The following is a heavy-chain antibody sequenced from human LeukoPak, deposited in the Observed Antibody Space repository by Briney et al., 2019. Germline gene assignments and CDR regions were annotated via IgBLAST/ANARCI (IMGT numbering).Heavy chain of an antibody. V-gene: IGHV4-39*01. CDR3: ARGYITIFGVVINAFDY. D-gene: IGHD3-3*01. CDR2: IYYSGST. J-gene: IGHJ4*02. CDR1: GGSISSNSYY. Sequence: SETLSLTCTVSGGSISSNSYYWGWIRQPPGKGLEWIGSIYYSGSTYYNPSLKSRVTISVDTSKNQFSLKLSSVTAADTAVYYCARGYITIFGVVINAFDYWGQGTLVTVSS.